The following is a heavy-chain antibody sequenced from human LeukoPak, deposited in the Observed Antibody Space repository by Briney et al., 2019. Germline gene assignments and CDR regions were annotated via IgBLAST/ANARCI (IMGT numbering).Heavy chain of an antibody. CDR2: ISAYNGNT. V-gene: IGHV1-18*01. D-gene: IGHD2-15*01. J-gene: IGHJ6*02. Sequence: ASVKVSCKASGYTFTSYGISWVRQAPGQGLEWMGWISAYNGNTNYAQKLQGRVTMTTDTSTSTAYMELRSLRSDDTAVYYCARGMMVLQYCSGGSCYGGLGNYYYGMDVWGQGTTVTVSS. CDR1: GYTFTSYG. CDR3: ARGMMVLQYCSGGSCYGGLGNYYYGMDV.